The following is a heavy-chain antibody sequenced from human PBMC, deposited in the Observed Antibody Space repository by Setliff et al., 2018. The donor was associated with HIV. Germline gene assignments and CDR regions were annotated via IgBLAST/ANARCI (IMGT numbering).Heavy chain of an antibody. CDR2: INPNSGGT. V-gene: IGHV1-2*06. D-gene: IGHD2-8*01. Sequence: ASVKVSCKASGYTFTAYYMHWVRQAPGQGLEWMGRINPNSGGTNYAQKFQGRVTMTRDTSISTAYMELSRLRSDDTAVYYCASKVYCTNGVCLDAFDIWGQGTMVT. CDR3: ASKVYCTNGVCLDAFDI. CDR1: GYTFTAYY. J-gene: IGHJ3*02.